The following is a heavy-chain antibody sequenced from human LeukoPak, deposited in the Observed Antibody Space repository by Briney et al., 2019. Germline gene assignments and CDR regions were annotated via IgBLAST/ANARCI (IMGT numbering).Heavy chain of an antibody. CDR1: GFTFSSYA. Sequence: GGSLRLSCAASGFTFSSYAMSWVRQAPGKGLEWVSAISGSGGSTYYADSVKGRFTISRDNSKNTLYLQMNSLRAEDTAVYYCARDGTNHYDSSGYQDYWGQGTLVTVSS. CDR2: ISGSGGST. J-gene: IGHJ4*02. V-gene: IGHV3-23*01. D-gene: IGHD3-22*01. CDR3: ARDGTNHYDSSGYQDY.